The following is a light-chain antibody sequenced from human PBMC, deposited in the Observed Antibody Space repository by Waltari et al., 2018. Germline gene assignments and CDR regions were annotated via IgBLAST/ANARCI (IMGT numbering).Light chain of an antibody. Sequence: QAGLTQPPSVSKGLRQTATLTCTGNSNNVGNEGAAWLQQHQGHPPQLLSYRNNNRPSGISERLSASRSGNTASRTITGLQPEDEADYYCSAWDSSLSAWVFGGGTKLTVL. CDR2: RNN. V-gene: IGLV10-54*01. J-gene: IGLJ3*02. CDR1: SNNVGNEG. CDR3: SAWDSSLSAWV.